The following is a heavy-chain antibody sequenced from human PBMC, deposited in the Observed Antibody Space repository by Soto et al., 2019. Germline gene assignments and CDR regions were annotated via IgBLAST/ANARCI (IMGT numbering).Heavy chain of an antibody. D-gene: IGHD6-6*01. Sequence: EVQLVESGGGLVQPGGSLRLSCAASGFTFSSYWMSWVRQAPGKGLEWVGRIKSKTDGGTTDYAAPVKGRFTISRDDSKNTLYLQMNSLKTEDTAVYYCTTDVEQLAFRVGYYGMDVWGQGTTVTVSS. CDR2: IKSKTDGGTT. CDR3: TTDVEQLAFRVGYYGMDV. CDR1: GFTFSSYW. V-gene: IGHV3-15*01. J-gene: IGHJ6*02.